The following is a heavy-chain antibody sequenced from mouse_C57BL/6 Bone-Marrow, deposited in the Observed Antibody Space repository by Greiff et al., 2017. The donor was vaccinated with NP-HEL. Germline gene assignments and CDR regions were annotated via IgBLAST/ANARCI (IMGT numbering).Heavy chain of an antibody. CDR1: GFNIKDDY. Sequence: VQLKQSGAELVRPGASVKLSCTASGFNIKDDYMHWVKQRPEQGLEWIGWIDPENGDTEYASKFQGKATITADTSSNTAYLQLSSLTSEDTAVYYCTTRSNYAWVAYWGQGTLVTVSA. J-gene: IGHJ3*01. V-gene: IGHV14-4*01. CDR3: TTRSNYAWVAY. D-gene: IGHD2-5*01. CDR2: IDPENGDT.